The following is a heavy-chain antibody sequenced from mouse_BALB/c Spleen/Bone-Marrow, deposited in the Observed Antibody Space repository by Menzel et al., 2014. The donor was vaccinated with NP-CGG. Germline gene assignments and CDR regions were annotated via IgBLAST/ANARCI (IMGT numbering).Heavy chain of an antibody. CDR1: GYTFTSYW. Sequence: VQLQESGAELVKPGASVKLSCKASGYTFTSYWMHWVKQRPGQGLEWIGEIIPSNGRTNYNEKFKSKATLTVDKSSNTAYMQLGSLTSEDSAVYYCARWLLQYFDVWGAGTTVTVSS. CDR2: IIPSNGRT. V-gene: IGHV1S81*02. CDR3: ARWLLQYFDV. D-gene: IGHD2-3*01. J-gene: IGHJ1*01.